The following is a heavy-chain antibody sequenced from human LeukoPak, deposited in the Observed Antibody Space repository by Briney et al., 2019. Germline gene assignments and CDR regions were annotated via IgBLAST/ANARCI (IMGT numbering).Heavy chain of an antibody. CDR1: GASIRTANYY. CDR2: MEYSVST. CDR3: VTYRPGDINWFDP. J-gene: IGHJ5*02. D-gene: IGHD2-21*01. Sequence: PSQTLSLTCTVSGASIRTANYYWSWIRQYPGKGLEWIGYMEYSVSTRYSPSLKSRVVISADTSKNQFSLNLRSVTAADSAIYYCVTYRPGDINWFDPWGQGILVTVSS. V-gene: IGHV4-31*03.